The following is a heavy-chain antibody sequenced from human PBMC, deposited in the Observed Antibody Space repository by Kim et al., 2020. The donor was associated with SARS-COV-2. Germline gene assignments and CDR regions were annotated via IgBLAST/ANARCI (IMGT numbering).Heavy chain of an antibody. CDR2: SN. J-gene: IGHJ3*02. D-gene: IGHD3-16*02. V-gene: IGHV6-1*01. Sequence: SNDYAVSVKSRIIINPDTSKNQFSLQLNSVTPDDTALYYGARYRRDAFDIWGQGTMVTVSS. CDR3: ARYRRDAFDI.